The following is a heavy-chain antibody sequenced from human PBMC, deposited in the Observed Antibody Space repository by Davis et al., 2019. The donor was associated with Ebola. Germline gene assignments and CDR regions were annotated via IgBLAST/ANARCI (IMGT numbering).Heavy chain of an antibody. Sequence: GESLKISCAASGFTFSDYYMSWIRQAPGEGLEWLSYIGTNPLYTNYADSVKGRFTISRDNSKNTLYLQMNSLRTEDTAVYYCAKRGDYDSLVDYWGQGTLVTVSS. CDR2: IGTNPLYT. J-gene: IGHJ4*02. CDR1: GFTFSDYY. V-gene: IGHV3-11*06. D-gene: IGHD4-17*01. CDR3: AKRGDYDSLVDY.